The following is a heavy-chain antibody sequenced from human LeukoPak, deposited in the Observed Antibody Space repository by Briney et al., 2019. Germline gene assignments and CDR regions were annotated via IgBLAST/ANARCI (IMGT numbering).Heavy chain of an antibody. J-gene: IGHJ3*02. CDR2: IYHSGST. CDR1: GGSISSGGYS. D-gene: IGHD4-17*01. Sequence: PSQTLSLTCAVSGGSISSGGYSWSWIRQPPGKGLEWIGYIYHSGSTYYNPSLKSRVTISVDRSKNQFSLKLSSVTAADTAVYYCARDRGRHDYGDYQGAFDIWGQGTMVTVSS. CDR3: ARDRGRHDYGDYQGAFDI. V-gene: IGHV4-30-2*01.